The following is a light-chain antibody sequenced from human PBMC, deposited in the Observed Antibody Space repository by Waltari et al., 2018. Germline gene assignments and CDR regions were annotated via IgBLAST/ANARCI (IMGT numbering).Light chain of an antibody. J-gene: IGLJ1*01. V-gene: IGLV2-8*01. CDR1: SSDVGGYSY. Sequence: QSALTQPPSASGSPGQSVTISCTGTSSDVGGYSYVPWYQHHPGKAPKLIISEVYKRPSGVPDRFSGSKSGNTASLTVSGLQAEDEADYYCSSYAGSNNLGVFGTGTKVTVL. CDR2: EVY. CDR3: SSYAGSNNLGV.